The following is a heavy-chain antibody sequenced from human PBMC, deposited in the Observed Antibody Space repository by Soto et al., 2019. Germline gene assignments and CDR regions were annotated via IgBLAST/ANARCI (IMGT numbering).Heavy chain of an antibody. D-gene: IGHD6-25*01. J-gene: IGHJ6*02. CDR1: GESCSGYY. CDR2: INHSGST. Sequence: PSENLSLTCAVYGESCSGYYWSWIRQPPGKGLAWIGEINHSGSTNYNPSLKSRVTISVDTSKNQFSLKLSSVTAADTAVYYCARDRQKLFSAPLYYYFAIHFWCQGPILTV. CDR3: ARDRQKLFSAPLYYYFAIHF. V-gene: IGHV4-34*01.